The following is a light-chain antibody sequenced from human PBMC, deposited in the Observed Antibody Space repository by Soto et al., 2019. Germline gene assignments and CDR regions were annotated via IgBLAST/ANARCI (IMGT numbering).Light chain of an antibody. Sequence: QSALTQPASVSGSPGQSITISCTGTSSDVGGYDYVSWYQQHPGKAPKLMIYDVSNRPSGVSNRFSGSNSGNTASLTISGLYAEDEADYYCSSYTSSGTLVFGGGTKLTVL. CDR1: SSDVGGYDY. V-gene: IGLV2-14*01. CDR3: SSYTSSGTLV. CDR2: DVS. J-gene: IGLJ3*02.